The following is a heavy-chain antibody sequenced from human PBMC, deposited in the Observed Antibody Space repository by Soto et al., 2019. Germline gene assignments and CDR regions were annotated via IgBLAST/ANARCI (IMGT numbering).Heavy chain of an antibody. Sequence: VGSRRLSCAASGISTSSYWMGWVRQAPGRGLEWVASIKKDGSEKYYMDSLKGRFTISRDNALNSLYLQMNSLRAEDTAVYFCVTGYHSDYWGQGTLVTVSS. D-gene: IGHD5-18*01. CDR3: VTGYHSDY. CDR2: IKKDGSEK. J-gene: IGHJ4*02. V-gene: IGHV3-7*03. CDR1: GISTSSYW.